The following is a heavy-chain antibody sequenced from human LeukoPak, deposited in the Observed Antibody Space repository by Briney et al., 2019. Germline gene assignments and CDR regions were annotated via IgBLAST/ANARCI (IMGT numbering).Heavy chain of an antibody. Sequence: SQTLSLTCVISGDSVSSNSAAWNWIRQSPSRGLEWLGRTYYRSKWYNDYAVSVKSRITINPDTSKNQFSLQLNSVTPEDTAVYYCARERSDYGDARSYYYYCMDVWGKGTTVTVSS. CDR1: GDSVSSNSAA. CDR3: ARERSDYGDARSYYYYCMDV. D-gene: IGHD4-17*01. J-gene: IGHJ6*03. V-gene: IGHV6-1*01. CDR2: TYYRSKWYN.